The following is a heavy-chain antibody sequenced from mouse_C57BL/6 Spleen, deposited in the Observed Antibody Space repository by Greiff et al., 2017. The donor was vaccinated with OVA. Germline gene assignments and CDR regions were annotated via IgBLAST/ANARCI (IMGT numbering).Heavy chain of an antibody. CDR3: AREVLYYSNFDY. J-gene: IGHJ2*01. V-gene: IGHV3-6*01. CDR1: GYSITSGYY. Sequence: ESGPGLVKPSQSLSLTCSVTGYSITSGYYWNWIRQFPGNKLEWMGYISYDGSNNYNPSLKNRISITRDTSKNQFFLKLNSVTTEDTATYYCAREVLYYSNFDYWGQGTTLTVSS. CDR2: ISYDGSN. D-gene: IGHD2-5*01.